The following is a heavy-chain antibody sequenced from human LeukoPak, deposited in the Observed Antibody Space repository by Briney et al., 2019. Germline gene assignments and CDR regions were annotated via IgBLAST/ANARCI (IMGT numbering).Heavy chain of an antibody. V-gene: IGHV1-69*13. J-gene: IGHJ4*02. CDR2: IIPIFGTA. CDR1: GGTFSSYA. Sequence: GASVKVSCKASGGTFSSYAISWVRQAPGQGLEWMGGIIPIFGTANYAQKFQGRVTITADESTSTAYMELSSLRSEDTAVYYCARDPRDGSVARDWGQGTLVTVSS. D-gene: IGHD6-19*01. CDR3: ARDPRDGSVARD.